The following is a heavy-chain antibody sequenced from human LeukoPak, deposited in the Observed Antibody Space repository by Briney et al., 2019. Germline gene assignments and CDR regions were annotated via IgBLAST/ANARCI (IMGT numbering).Heavy chain of an antibody. V-gene: IGHV3-7*04. CDR3: ARSLAAGFDI. Sequence: PGGSLRLSCAASGFTFSSYWMSWVRQAPGKGLEWVANMKQDGSDKYYVDSVKGGFTISRDNAKNSLYLQMNSLRAEDTAVYYCARSLAAGFDIWGQGTMVTVSS. J-gene: IGHJ3*02. CDR1: GFTFSSYW. D-gene: IGHD6-25*01. CDR2: MKQDGSDK.